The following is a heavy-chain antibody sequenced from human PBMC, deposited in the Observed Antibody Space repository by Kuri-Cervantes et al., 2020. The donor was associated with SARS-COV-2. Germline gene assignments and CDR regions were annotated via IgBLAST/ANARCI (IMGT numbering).Heavy chain of an antibody. CDR1: GFTFSSYS. D-gene: IGHD6-19*01. CDR2: ISSSSYI. Sequence: LSLTCAASGFTFSSYSMNWVRQAPGKGLEWVSSISSSSYIYYADSVKGRFTISRDNAKNSLYLQMNSLRAEDTAVYYCARDRISSGWYVGYYFDYWGQGTLVTVSS. V-gene: IGHV3-21*01. J-gene: IGHJ4*02. CDR3: ARDRISSGWYVGYYFDY.